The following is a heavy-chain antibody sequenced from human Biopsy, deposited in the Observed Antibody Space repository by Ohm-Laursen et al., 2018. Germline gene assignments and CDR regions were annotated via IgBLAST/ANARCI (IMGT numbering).Heavy chain of an antibody. CDR1: GVSITAYY. V-gene: IGHV4-4*09. J-gene: IGHJ3*02. Sequence: SETLSLTCTVSGVSITAYYWSWIRQPPGKGLECIGNIHSSGSTNYNPSLKSRVTLSMDTSKRQFSLKLSFVTAADTAVYYCARWTPEYDSSRYYLDAFDIWGQGTKVTVSS. CDR3: ARWTPEYDSSRYYLDAFDI. D-gene: IGHD3-22*01. CDR2: IHSSGST.